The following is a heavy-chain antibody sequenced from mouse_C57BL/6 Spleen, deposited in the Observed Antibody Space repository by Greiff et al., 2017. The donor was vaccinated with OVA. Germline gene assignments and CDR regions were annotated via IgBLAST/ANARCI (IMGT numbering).Heavy chain of an antibody. CDR2: ISRGGDYI. CDR1: GFTFSSYA. J-gene: IGHJ3*01. CDR3: TGVGVYSGSGCGAWFAY. Sequence: EVQLLQPGAGLVKPGGSLKLSCAASGFTFSSYAMSWVRQTPEKRLEWVAYISRGGDYIYYADTVKGRFTIARDNARNTLYLQMSSLKSEDTAMYYCTGVGVYSGSGCGAWFAYWGQGTLVTVSA. D-gene: IGHD1-1*01. V-gene: IGHV5-9-1*02.